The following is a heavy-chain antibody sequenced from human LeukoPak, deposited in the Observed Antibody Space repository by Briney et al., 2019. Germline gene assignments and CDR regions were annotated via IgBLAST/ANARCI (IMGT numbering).Heavy chain of an antibody. CDR3: VRDPSYGSSWYYYMDV. CDR2: ISSSSFKI. V-gene: IGHV3-48*04. Sequence: GGSLRLSCAASEFTFVRYAMNWVRQAPGKGLEGVSYISSSSFKIGYADSVKGRFTISRDNSKNSLYLQMDSLRVEDTAVYYCVRDPSYGSSWYYYMDVWGKGTTITVSS. CDR1: EFTFVRYA. D-gene: IGHD6-13*01. J-gene: IGHJ6*03.